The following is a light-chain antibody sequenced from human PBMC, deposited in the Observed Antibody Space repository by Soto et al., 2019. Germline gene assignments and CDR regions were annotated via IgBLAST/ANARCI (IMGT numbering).Light chain of an antibody. J-gene: IGLJ1*01. CDR1: SSDVSGYNY. Sequence: QSVLTQPPSASGSPGQSVTISCTGTSSDVSGYNYVSWYQQHPGKAPKLVIYEVTNRPSGVPDRFSGSRSGNTASLTVSGLQAEDEADYYCSSYGGSNNYVFGPGTKVTVL. CDR3: SSYGGSNNYV. V-gene: IGLV2-8*01. CDR2: EVT.